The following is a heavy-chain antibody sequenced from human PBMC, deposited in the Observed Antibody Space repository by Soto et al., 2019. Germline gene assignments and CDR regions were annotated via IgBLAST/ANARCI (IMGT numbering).Heavy chain of an antibody. Sequence: GESLKISCKGSGYSFTSYWIGWVRQMPGKGLEWMGIIYPGDSDTRYSPSFQGQVTISADKSISTAYLQWSSLKASDTAMYYCVRLPQGITFGGVIGSFDYWGQGTLVTVSS. CDR3: VRLPQGITFGGVIGSFDY. CDR1: GYSFTSYW. CDR2: IYPGDSDT. V-gene: IGHV5-51*01. D-gene: IGHD3-16*02. J-gene: IGHJ4*02.